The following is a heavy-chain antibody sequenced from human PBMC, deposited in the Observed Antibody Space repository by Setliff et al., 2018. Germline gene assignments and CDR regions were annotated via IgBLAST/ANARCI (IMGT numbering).Heavy chain of an antibody. Sequence: PSETLSLTCTVSGGSVGSGNFYWSWIRQTAGKGLDWIGEINHSGTTNYDPSLEGRISISVDTSKRQFSLKLSSVTAADMAVYYCRFWSGYYKNDYWAQGTLVTVSS. CDR3: RFWSGYYKNDY. V-gene: IGHV4-61*10. CDR1: GGSVGSGNFY. J-gene: IGHJ4*02. CDR2: INHSGTT. D-gene: IGHD3-3*01.